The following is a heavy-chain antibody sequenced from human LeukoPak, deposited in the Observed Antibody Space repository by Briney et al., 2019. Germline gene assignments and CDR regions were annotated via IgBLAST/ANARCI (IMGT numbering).Heavy chain of an antibody. CDR1: GGSFSGYY. CDR3: ATPYYYDSSGYFDY. J-gene: IGHJ4*02. D-gene: IGHD3-22*01. Sequence: SETLSLTCAVYGGSFSGYYWSWIRQPPGKGLEWIGEINHSGSTHYNPSLKSRVTISVDTSKNQFSLKLSSVTAADTAVYYCATPYYYDSSGYFDYWGQGTLVTVSS. CDR2: INHSGST. V-gene: IGHV4-34*01.